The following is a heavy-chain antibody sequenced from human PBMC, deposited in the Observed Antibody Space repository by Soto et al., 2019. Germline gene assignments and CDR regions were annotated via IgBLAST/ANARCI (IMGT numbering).Heavy chain of an antibody. J-gene: IGHJ5*02. D-gene: IGHD4-4*01. V-gene: IGHV1-8*01. CDR3: AREVTTTEDWFDP. CDR1: GYTFTSYD. Sequence: ASVKVSCKASGYTFTSYDINWVRQATGQGLEWMGWMNPNSGNTGYAQKFQGRVTMARNTSISTAYMGLSSLRSEDTAVYYCAREVTTTEDWFDPWGQGTLVTVSS. CDR2: MNPNSGNT.